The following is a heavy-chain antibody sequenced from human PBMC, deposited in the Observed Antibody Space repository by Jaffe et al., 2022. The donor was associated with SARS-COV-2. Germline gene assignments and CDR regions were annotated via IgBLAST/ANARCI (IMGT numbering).Heavy chain of an antibody. CDR2: INIGRGNI. V-gene: IGHV1-3*04. D-gene: IGHD2-2*02. Sequence: QVQLMQSGPEMKKPGASVKISCKASGYNFGVYPIHWLRQAPGQGPEWVGWINIGRGNIRYSDKLQGRVLFSKDTSATTAYMELNNLTSADSAMYYCARGSGDAVSWYTAWGQGTLVTVSS. CDR1: GYNFGVYP. CDR3: ARGSGDAVSWYTA. J-gene: IGHJ5*02.